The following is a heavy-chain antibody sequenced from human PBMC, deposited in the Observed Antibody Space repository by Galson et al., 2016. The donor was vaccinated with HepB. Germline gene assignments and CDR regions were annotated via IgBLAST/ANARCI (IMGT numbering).Heavy chain of an antibody. V-gene: IGHV3-21*01. CDR3: ARASGGGYDWDYYYGMDV. CDR1: GFIFSTRS. D-gene: IGHD5-12*01. Sequence: SLRLSCAGSGFIFSTRSMAWVRQAPGKGLEWVSLISSGSTYIYYADSVRGRFTISRDNAGNSLCPQMNTLRADDTAVYYCARASGGGYDWDYYYGMDVWGKGTTVTVSS. CDR2: ISSGSTYI. J-gene: IGHJ6*04.